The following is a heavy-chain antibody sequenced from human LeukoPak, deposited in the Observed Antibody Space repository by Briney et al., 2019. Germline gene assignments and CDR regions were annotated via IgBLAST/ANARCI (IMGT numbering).Heavy chain of an antibody. D-gene: IGHD6-19*01. J-gene: IGHJ4*02. CDR1: GFTFSVFG. CDR3: AKGAGYRSSGWYFDH. CDR2: IDDTGGTT. V-gene: IGHV3-23*01. Sequence: GGSLRLSCAASGFTFSVFGMSWVRQAPGKGLEWVSDIDDTGGTTYYADSVKGRPTISRDNSKNTLYLQVNSLRAEDTAVYYCAKGAGYRSSGWYFDHWGQGTLVTVSS.